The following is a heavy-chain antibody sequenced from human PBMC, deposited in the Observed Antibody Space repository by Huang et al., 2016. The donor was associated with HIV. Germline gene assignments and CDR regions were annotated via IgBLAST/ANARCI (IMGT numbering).Heavy chain of an antibody. CDR1: GDSFTSLP. J-gene: IGHJ4*02. Sequence: QVRLVQSGAEVKKPGSSVKVSCKASGDSFTSLPINWVRQAPGQGREWLGGLVPMLGAATYAQKFRGRVTISADESTSTAYMELSRLRSDDTAMYYCATSTPMLGESGGWSGKVVITENVPYVDWGQGTLVTVSS. CDR2: LVPMLGAA. D-gene: IGHD3-22*01. CDR3: ATSTPMLGESGGWSGKVVITENVPYVD. V-gene: IGHV1-69*01.